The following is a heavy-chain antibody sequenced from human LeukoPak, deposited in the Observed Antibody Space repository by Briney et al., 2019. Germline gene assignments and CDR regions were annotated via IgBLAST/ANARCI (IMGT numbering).Heavy chain of an antibody. CDR1: GFTFSSYG. CDR3: AKGSSGWPAFDY. J-gene: IGHJ4*02. V-gene: IGHV3-30*18. Sequence: GGSLRLSCAASGFTFSSYGMHWVLQAPGKGLEWVAVISYDGSNKYYADSVKGRFTISRDNSKNTLYLQMNSLRAEDTAVYYCAKGSSGWPAFDYWGQGTLVTVSS. CDR2: ISYDGSNK. D-gene: IGHD6-19*01.